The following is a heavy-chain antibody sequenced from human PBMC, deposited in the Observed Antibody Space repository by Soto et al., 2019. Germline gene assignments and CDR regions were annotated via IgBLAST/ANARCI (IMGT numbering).Heavy chain of an antibody. Sequence: QVQLVQSGAEVKKPGASVKVSCKASGYTFTSYGISWVRQAPGQGLEWMGWISAYNGNTNYAQKLQGRVTMTTDTATSTAYMELRSLRSDDTAVYYCAGDLLMAAAGTRGWFDPWGQGTLVTVSS. V-gene: IGHV1-18*01. J-gene: IGHJ5*02. D-gene: IGHD6-13*01. CDR2: ISAYNGNT. CDR3: AGDLLMAAAGTRGWFDP. CDR1: GYTFTSYG.